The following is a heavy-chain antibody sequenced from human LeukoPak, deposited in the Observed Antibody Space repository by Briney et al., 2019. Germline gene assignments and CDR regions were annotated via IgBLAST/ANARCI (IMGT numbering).Heavy chain of an antibody. Sequence: GASVKVSCKASGYTFTSYGISWMRQAPGQGLEWMGWISAYNGNTNYAQKLQGRVTMTTDTSTRTAYMELRSLRSDDTAVYYCARYLEGAYCSGGSCYHTFDYWGQGTLVTVSS. D-gene: IGHD2-15*01. CDR1: GYTFTSYG. CDR3: ARYLEGAYCSGGSCYHTFDY. J-gene: IGHJ4*02. V-gene: IGHV1-18*01. CDR2: ISAYNGNT.